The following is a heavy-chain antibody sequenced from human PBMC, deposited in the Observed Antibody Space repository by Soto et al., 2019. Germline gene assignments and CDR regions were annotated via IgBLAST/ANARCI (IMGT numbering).Heavy chain of an antibody. D-gene: IGHD1-1*01. CDR2: ISSSSSYI. V-gene: IGHV3-21*01. CDR3: ARNEGNTKYYYYGMDV. J-gene: IGHJ6*02. CDR1: GFTFSSYS. Sequence: EVQLVESGGGLVKPGGSLRLSCVASGFTFSSYSMNWVRQAPGKGLEWVSSISSSSSYIYYADSVKGRFTISRDNAKNSLYLQMNSLRAEDTAVYYCARNEGNTKYYYYGMDVWGQGTTVTVSS.